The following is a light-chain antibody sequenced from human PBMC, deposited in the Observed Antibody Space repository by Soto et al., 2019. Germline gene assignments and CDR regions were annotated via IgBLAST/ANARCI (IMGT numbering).Light chain of an antibody. V-gene: IGLV2-11*01. CDR2: DVS. Sequence: QSALTQSRSVSGSPGQSVTISCTGTSSDVGGYNYVSWYQQHPGKAPKLMIYDVSKRPSGVPDRFSGSKSGNTSSLTISGLQAEDEADYYCCSYGGSYTWVFGGGTKVTVL. CDR1: SSDVGGYNY. J-gene: IGLJ3*02. CDR3: CSYGGSYTWV.